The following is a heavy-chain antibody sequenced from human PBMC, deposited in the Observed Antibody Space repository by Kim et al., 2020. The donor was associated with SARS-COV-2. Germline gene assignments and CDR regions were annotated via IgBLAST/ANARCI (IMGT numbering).Heavy chain of an antibody. Sequence: GGSLRLSCAVSGFTFSTYAMSWVRQAPGKGLEWVSAISESGETAYYVESVKGRFTISRDNSKNTLYLQMSSLRAEDTALYYCTKHGYMVTTDWFDPWGQGTLVTVFS. CDR2: ISESGETA. D-gene: IGHD5-18*01. CDR3: TKHGYMVTTDWFDP. V-gene: IGHV3-23*01. J-gene: IGHJ5*02. CDR1: GFTFSTYA.